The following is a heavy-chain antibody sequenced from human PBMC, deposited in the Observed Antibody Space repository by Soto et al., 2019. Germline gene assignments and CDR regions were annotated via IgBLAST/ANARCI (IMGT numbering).Heavy chain of an antibody. CDR1: GGPFISYA. V-gene: IGHV1-69*06. CDR2: IIPIFGTA. J-gene: IGHJ6*02. D-gene: IGHD6-25*01. CDR3: ARRGGGPSGATLYYYGMDV. Sequence: SVKVSCKASGGPFISYAISWVRQAPGQGLEWMGGIIPIFGTANYAQKFQGRVTITADKSTSTAYMELSSLRSEDTAVYYWARRGGGPSGATLYYYGMDVCGQRTTVTVSS.